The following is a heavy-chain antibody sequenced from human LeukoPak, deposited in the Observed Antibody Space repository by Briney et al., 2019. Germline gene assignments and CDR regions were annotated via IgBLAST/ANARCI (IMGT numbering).Heavy chain of an antibody. J-gene: IGHJ4*02. CDR1: GYTFTGYY. CDR2: INPNSGGT. V-gene: IGHV1-2*02. D-gene: IGHD3-10*01. CDR3: ARSGYYGSGSYLLS. Sequence: ASVKVSCKACGYTFTGYYMHWVRQAPGQGLEWMGWINPNSGGTNYAQKFQGRVTMTRDTSISTAYMELSRLRSDDTAVYYCARSGYYGSGSYLLSWGQGTLVTVSS.